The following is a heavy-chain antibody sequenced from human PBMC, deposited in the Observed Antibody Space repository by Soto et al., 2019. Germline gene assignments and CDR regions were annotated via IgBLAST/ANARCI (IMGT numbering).Heavy chain of an antibody. CDR2: ISSSGSTI. CDR1: GFTFSSYE. D-gene: IGHD3-16*01. Sequence: PVGSLRLSCAASGFTFSSYEMNWVRQAPGKGLEWVSYISSSGSTIYYADSVKGRFTISRDNAKNSLYLQMNSLRAEDTAVYYCARLSLYYFEYWGQGTLVTVSS. CDR3: ARLSLYYFEY. J-gene: IGHJ4*02. V-gene: IGHV3-48*03.